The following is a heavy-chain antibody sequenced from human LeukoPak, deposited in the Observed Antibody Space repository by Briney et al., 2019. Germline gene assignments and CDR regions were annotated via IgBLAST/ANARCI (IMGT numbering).Heavy chain of an antibody. CDR1: GFTFGFTFSSRW. Sequence: GGSLRLSCAVSGFTFGFTFSSRWMHWVRQAPGKGLVWVSLVKSDGSTNYADSVKGRFTVSRDNAKNTLYLQMNNLRVEDTALYFCHPLGYTSNWGQGTLVTVSS. D-gene: IGHD6-19*01. CDR2: VKSDGST. J-gene: IGHJ4*02. V-gene: IGHV3-74*01. CDR3: HPLGYTSN.